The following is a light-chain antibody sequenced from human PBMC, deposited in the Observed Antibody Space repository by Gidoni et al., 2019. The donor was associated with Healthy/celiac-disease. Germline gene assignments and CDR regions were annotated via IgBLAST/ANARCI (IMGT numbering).Light chain of an antibody. J-gene: IGLJ2*01. Sequence: QSALTQPASVSGSPGQSITISCTGTSSDVGVYNYVSWYQQHPGKAPKLMIYDVSNRPSGVSNRFSGSKSGNTASLTISGLQAEDEADYYCSSYTSSSTSDVVFGGGTKLTVL. CDR3: SSYTSSSTSDVV. V-gene: IGLV2-14*01. CDR2: DVS. CDR1: SSDVGVYNY.